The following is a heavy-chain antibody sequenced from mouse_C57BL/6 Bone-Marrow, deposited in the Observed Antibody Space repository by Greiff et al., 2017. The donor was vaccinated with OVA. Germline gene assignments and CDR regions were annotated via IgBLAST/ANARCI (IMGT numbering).Heavy chain of an antibody. CDR1: GYTFTSYW. J-gene: IGHJ1*03. CDR2: IHPNSGST. D-gene: IGHD1-1*01. CDR3: ARDYGSSSRYFDV. V-gene: IGHV1-64*01. Sequence: QVQLKQPGAELVKPGASVKLSCKASGYTFTSYWMHWVKQRPGPGLEWIGMIHPNSGSTNYNEQFKSKATLSVDKSSSTAYMQLSSLTSENSAFYYCARDYGSSSRYFDVWGTGTTVTVSS.